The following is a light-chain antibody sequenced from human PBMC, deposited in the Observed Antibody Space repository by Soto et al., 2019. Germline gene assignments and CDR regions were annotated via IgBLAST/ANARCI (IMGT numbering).Light chain of an antibody. Sequence: DIQMTQSPSSLSASIGDRVTITCRASQDISDYLAWYQQKPGKVPNLLIYAASTLQSGVPSRFSGSGSGTDFTITISSLQSEDVATYYCQRYGGTTYTFGPGTKVDIK. J-gene: IGKJ3*01. CDR2: AAS. CDR3: QRYGGTTYT. CDR1: QDISDY. V-gene: IGKV1-27*01.